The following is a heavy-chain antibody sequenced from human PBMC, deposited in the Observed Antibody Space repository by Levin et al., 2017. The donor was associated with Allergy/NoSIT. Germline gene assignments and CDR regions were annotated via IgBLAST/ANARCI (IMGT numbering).Heavy chain of an antibody. D-gene: IGHD3-16*02. J-gene: IGHJ3*02. Sequence: PGGSLRLSCAASGFTVSSNYMSWVRQAPGKGLEWVSVIYSGGSTYYADSVKGRFTISRDNSKNTLYLQMNSLRAEDTAVYYCARVERSGYDYVWGSYRPTGAFDIWGQGTMVTVSS. CDR1: GFTVSSNY. CDR2: IYSGGST. CDR3: ARVERSGYDYVWGSYRPTGAFDI. V-gene: IGHV3-53*01.